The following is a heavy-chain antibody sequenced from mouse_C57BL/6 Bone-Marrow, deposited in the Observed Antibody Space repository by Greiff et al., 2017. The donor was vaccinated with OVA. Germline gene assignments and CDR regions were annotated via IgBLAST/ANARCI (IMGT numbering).Heavy chain of an antibody. Sequence: VQLKESGGDLVKPGGSLKLSCAASGFTFSSYGMSWVRQTPDKRLEWVATISSGGSYTYYPDSVKGRFTISRDNAKNTLYLQMSSLKSEDTAMYYCARLYDPLKDCWGQGTSVTVSS. D-gene: IGHD2-3*01. CDR3: ARLYDPLKDC. CDR2: ISSGGSYT. J-gene: IGHJ4*01. CDR1: GFTFSSYG. V-gene: IGHV5-6*01.